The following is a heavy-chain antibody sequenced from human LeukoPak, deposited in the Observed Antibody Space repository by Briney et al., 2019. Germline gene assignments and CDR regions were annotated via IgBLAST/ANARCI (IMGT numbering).Heavy chain of an antibody. D-gene: IGHD1-26*01. CDR3: ARDVNGSPRD. V-gene: IGHV1-2*02. J-gene: IGHJ4*02. Sequence: GASVKVSCKASGYTFTGYYMHWVRQAPGQGLEWMGWINPNSGGTNYAQKFQGRVTMTRDTSISTVYMELSRLRSDDTAVYYCARDVNGSPRDWGQGTLVTVSS. CDR2: INPNSGGT. CDR1: GYTFTGYY.